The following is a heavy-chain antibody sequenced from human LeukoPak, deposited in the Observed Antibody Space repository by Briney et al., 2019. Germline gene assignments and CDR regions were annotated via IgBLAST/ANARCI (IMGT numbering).Heavy chain of an antibody. D-gene: IGHD3-22*01. Sequence: GGSLRLSCAASGFTFSSYWMYWVRQAPGKGPVWVARINTDGSSLNYADSVKGRFTISRDNAKNTLYLQMNSLGAEDTAVYYCARRINYYDSSGYYYVRYFDSWGQGTLVAVS. CDR2: INTDGSSL. CDR3: ARRINYYDSSGYYYVRYFDS. J-gene: IGHJ4*02. V-gene: IGHV3-74*01. CDR1: GFTFSSYW.